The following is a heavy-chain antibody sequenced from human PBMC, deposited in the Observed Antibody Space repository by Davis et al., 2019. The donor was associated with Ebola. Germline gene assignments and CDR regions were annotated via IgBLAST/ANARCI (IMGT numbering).Heavy chain of an antibody. D-gene: IGHD6-13*01. V-gene: IGHV1-3*01. J-gene: IGHJ3*02. CDR3: ARVRQQLVDDGFDM. Sequence: AASVKVSCKASGYTFTSYAMHWVRQAPGQRLEWMGWINAGNGNTKYSQKFQGRVTITRDTSASTAYMELSSLESEDTAVYYCARVRQQLVDDGFDMWGQGTLVTVSS. CDR2: INAGNGNT. CDR1: GYTFTSYA.